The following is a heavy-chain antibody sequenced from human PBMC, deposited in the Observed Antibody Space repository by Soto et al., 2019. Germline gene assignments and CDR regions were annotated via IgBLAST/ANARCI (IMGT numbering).Heavy chain of an antibody. Sequence: EVQLVESGGGLVKPGESLRLACAGSGFSFRSYSFNWVRQAPGKGLEWVSSVSNGGSYTYYADSVKGRFTISRDNAENSAFLQMNSPRAEDTAVYYCSRDWDHMDVWGKGTTVTVS. V-gene: IGHV3-21*01. CDR1: GFSFRSYS. J-gene: IGHJ6*03. CDR3: SRDWDHMDV. CDR2: VSNGGSYT. D-gene: IGHD1-26*01.